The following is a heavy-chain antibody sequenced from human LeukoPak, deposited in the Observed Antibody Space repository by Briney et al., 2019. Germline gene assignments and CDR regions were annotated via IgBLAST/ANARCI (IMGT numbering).Heavy chain of an antibody. J-gene: IGHJ4*02. V-gene: IGHV4-30-4*01. CDR1: GGSISSGDYY. Sequence: PSGTLSLTCTVSGGSISSGDYYWSWIRQPPGKGLEWIGYIYYSGSTYYNPSLKSRVTISVDTSKNQFSLKLSSVTAADTAVYYCARAFLTYYYDSSGYYYFDYWGQGTQVTVSS. D-gene: IGHD3-22*01. CDR2: IYYSGST. CDR3: ARAFLTYYYDSSGYYYFDY.